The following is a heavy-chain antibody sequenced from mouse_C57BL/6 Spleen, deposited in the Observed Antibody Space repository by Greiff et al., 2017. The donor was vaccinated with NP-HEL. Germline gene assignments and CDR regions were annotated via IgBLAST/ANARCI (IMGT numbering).Heavy chain of an antibody. CDR2: IYPSDSET. Sequence: QVQLQQPGAELVRPGSSVKLSCKASGYTFTSYWMDWVKQRPGQGLEWIGNIYPSDSETHYNQKFKDKATLTVDKSSSTAYMQLSSLTSEDSAVYYCARREIYGNYKAWFAYWGQGTLVTVSA. V-gene: IGHV1-61*01. CDR1: GYTFTSYW. D-gene: IGHD2-1*01. CDR3: ARREIYGNYKAWFAY. J-gene: IGHJ3*01.